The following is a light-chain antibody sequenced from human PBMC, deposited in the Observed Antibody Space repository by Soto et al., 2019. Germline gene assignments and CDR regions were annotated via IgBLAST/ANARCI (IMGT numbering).Light chain of an antibody. J-gene: IGLJ3*02. Sequence: QSALTQPASVSGSPGQSITISCTGTSSDVGGYNYVSWYQQHPGKAPKLMIYEVSNRPSGVSNRFSGSKSGNTASLTISGLQAEEAADYYSTSYTSSSSLVFGGGTKLTVL. V-gene: IGLV2-14*01. CDR1: SSDVGGYNY. CDR2: EVS. CDR3: TSYTSSSSLV.